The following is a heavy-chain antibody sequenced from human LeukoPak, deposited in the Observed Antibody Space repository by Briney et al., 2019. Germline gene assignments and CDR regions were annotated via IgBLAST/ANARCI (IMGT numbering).Heavy chain of an antibody. CDR2: ISSSSSHI. J-gene: IGHJ4*02. V-gene: IGHV3-21*01. CDR3: ARGRGLPGPLDY. Sequence: GGSLRLSCTASGFTFSSYSMNWVRQAPGKGLEWVSSISSSSSHIYYADSVKGRFTISRDNAKNSPYLQMNSLRAEDTAVYYCARGRGLPGPLDYWGQGTLVTVSS. D-gene: IGHD3-10*01. CDR1: GFTFSSYS.